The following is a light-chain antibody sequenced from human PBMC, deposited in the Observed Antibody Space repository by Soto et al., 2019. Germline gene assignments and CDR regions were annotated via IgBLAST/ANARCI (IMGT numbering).Light chain of an antibody. Sequence: VLTQPPSVSAAPGHKVTISCSGTASNIGNDYVSWYQQLPGEAPQLLIYDNNRRPSGIPDRFSGSRSDTSATLGITGLQTGDEADYYCGAWDSSLNVYVFGTGTNVTVL. V-gene: IGLV1-51*01. CDR1: ASNIGNDY. J-gene: IGLJ1*01. CDR3: GAWDSSLNVYV. CDR2: DNN.